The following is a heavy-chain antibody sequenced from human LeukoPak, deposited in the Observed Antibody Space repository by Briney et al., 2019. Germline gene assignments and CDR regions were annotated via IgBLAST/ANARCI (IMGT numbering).Heavy chain of an antibody. J-gene: IGHJ2*01. Sequence: SETLSLTCAVSGVSISSGNWWSWVRQPPGKGLEWIGEIYHSGSTNYNPSLKSRVTISVDKSKNQFSLNLSSVTAADTAVYYCARSYSNYVHWYFDLWGRGALVTVSS. V-gene: IGHV4-4*02. D-gene: IGHD4-11*01. CDR1: GVSISSGNW. CDR2: IYHSGST. CDR3: ARSYSNYVHWYFDL.